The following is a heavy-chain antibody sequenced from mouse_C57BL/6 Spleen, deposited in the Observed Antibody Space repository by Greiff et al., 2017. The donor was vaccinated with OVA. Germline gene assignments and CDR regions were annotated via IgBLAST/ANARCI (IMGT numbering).Heavy chain of an antibody. CDR3: ARADYYGSSYEAYFDY. CDR1: GFTFSSYA. D-gene: IGHD1-1*01. Sequence: EVQRVESGGGLVKPGGSLKLSCAASGFTFSSYAMSWVRQTPEKRLEWVATISDGGSYTYYPDNVKGRFTISRDNAKNNLYLQMSHLKSEDTAMYYCARADYYGSSYEAYFDYWGQGTTLTVSS. V-gene: IGHV5-4*01. J-gene: IGHJ2*01. CDR2: ISDGGSYT.